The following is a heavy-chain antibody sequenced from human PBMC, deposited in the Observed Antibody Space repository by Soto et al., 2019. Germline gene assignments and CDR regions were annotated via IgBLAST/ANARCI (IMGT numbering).Heavy chain of an antibody. CDR3: ARGSHFDFSSGYADSFDV. CDR1: GGCCSGYY. V-gene: IGHV4-34*01. Sequence: SETVEITCAVYGGCCSGYYWGCVRQPPGKGLEWIGEVKHSGNINYNPSLKTRLTVSVDTSKNQFSLKLSSTTAADTAMYYCARGSHFDFSSGYADSFDVWGQGTMVT. D-gene: IGHD3-3*01. J-gene: IGHJ3*01. CDR2: VKHSGNI.